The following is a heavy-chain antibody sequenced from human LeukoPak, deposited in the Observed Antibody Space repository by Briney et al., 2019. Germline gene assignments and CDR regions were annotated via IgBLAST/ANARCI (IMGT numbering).Heavy chain of an antibody. CDR3: ARHSPHIDFDY. Sequence: SETLSLTCTVSGGSINSYYRSWIRQPPGKGLEWIGYLCYSGYLYYNGSTNYNPSLKSRVTISVDTSKNQFSLKLSSVTAADTAVYYCARHSPHIDFDYWGQGTLVTVSS. V-gene: IGHV4-59*08. J-gene: IGHJ4*02. CDR2: LCYSGYLYYNGST. D-gene: IGHD2-21*01. CDR1: GGSINSYY.